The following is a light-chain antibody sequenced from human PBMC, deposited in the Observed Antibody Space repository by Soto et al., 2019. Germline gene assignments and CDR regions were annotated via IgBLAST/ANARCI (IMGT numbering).Light chain of an antibody. Sequence: DIVMTQSPDSLAVSLGERATINCKSSQSVLSTSNNKNYLSWHQQKPGQPPRLLIYWASTRESGVPDRFGGGGSGTDFTLTISSLQAEDVAIYYCQQHFTAPLTFGGGTKVEIK. CDR2: WAS. J-gene: IGKJ4*01. V-gene: IGKV4-1*01. CDR3: QQHFTAPLT. CDR1: QSVLSTSNNKNY.